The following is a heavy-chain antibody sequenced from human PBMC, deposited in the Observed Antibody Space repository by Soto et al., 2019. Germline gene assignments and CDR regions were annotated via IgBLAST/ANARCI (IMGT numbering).Heavy chain of an antibody. D-gene: IGHD6-13*01. CDR3: AKELGSSSFVDV. Sequence: QVQLVESGGGVVQPGRSLRLSCEASGFTFSSYGMHWVRQAPGKGLEWVAVISYDGSKKYYADSVKGRFTISRDNSKNTLYLQMNSLRAEDTAVYYCAKELGSSSFVDVWGQGTTVTVSS. V-gene: IGHV3-30*18. J-gene: IGHJ6*02. CDR2: ISYDGSKK. CDR1: GFTFSSYG.